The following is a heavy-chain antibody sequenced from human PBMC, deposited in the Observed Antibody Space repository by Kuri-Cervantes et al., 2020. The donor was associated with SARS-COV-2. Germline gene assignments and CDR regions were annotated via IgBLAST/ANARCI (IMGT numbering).Heavy chain of an antibody. D-gene: IGHD3-9*01. V-gene: IGHV3-48*01. CDR3: ARDGYFDWLFQGDYFDY. Sequence: GESLKISCAASGFTFSSYSMHWVRQAPGKGLEWVSYISSSSSTIYYADSVKGRFTIPRDNAKNTLYLQMNSLRAEDTAVYYCARDGYFDWLFQGDYFDYWGQGTLVTVSS. CDR1: GFTFSSYS. J-gene: IGHJ4*02. CDR2: ISSSSSTI.